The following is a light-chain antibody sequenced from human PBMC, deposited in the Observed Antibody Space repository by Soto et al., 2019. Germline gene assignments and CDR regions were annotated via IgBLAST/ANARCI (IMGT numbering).Light chain of an antibody. CDR2: KAS. Sequence: DIQMTQSPSTLSASVGDRVTITCRASQNINRWLAWYQQRPGKAPNLLIHKASTLEAGVPSRFSGSASGTVFPLTISSLQPDDFAAYFCLQCNVYPLTFGGGTKVEIK. CDR3: LQCNVYPLT. CDR1: QNINRW. V-gene: IGKV1-5*03. J-gene: IGKJ4*01.